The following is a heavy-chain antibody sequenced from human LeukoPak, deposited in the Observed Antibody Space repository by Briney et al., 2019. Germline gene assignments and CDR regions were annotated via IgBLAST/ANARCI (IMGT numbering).Heavy chain of an antibody. V-gene: IGHV3-30*02. CDR3: ASEPSGSLIDY. Sequence: GGSLRLSCAASAFTFSSHGMHWVRQAPGKGLEWVAFIRYDGSDKYYAGSVKGRFTISRDNSKNTLYLQMNSLRAEDTAVYYCASEPSGSLIDYWGQGTLVTVSS. CDR1: AFTFSSHG. D-gene: IGHD1-26*01. CDR2: IRYDGSDK. J-gene: IGHJ4*02.